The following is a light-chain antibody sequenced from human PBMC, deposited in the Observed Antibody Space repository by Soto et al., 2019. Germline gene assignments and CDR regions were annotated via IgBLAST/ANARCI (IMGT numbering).Light chain of an antibody. Sequence: QSVLTQPASVSGSPGQSITISCTGTSSDVGGYNYVSWYQQHPGKAPKLMIYEVSNRPSGVSNRFSGSKSANTASLTISGLQAEDEADYYCRSYTSRSPLFGTGTKV. V-gene: IGLV2-14*01. CDR3: RSYTSRSPL. J-gene: IGLJ1*01. CDR2: EVS. CDR1: SSDVGGYNY.